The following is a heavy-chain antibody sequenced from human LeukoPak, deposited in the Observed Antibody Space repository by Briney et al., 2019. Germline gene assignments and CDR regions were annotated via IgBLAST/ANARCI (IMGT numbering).Heavy chain of an antibody. CDR2: FDPEDGET. CDR3: ATGVLRYFDWWNY. CDR1: GYTLTELS. V-gene: IGHV1-24*01. Sequence: ASVKVSCKVSGYTLTELSMHWVRQAPGKGLEWMGGFDPEDGETIYAQKFQGRVTMIEDTSTDTAYMELSSLRSEDTAVYYCATGVLRYFDWWNYWGQGTLVTVSS. J-gene: IGHJ4*02. D-gene: IGHD3-9*01.